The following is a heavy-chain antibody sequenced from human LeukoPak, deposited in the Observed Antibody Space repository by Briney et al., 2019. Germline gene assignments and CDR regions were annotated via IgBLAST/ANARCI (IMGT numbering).Heavy chain of an antibody. Sequence: SETLSLTCTVSGGSISSGGYYWSWIRQHPGKGLEWIGYIYYIGSTYYNPSLKSRITIPVDTSKNQFSLKLSSVTAADTAVYYCARDLGRTYFDYWGQGTLVTVSS. D-gene: IGHD1-1*01. CDR2: IYYIGST. CDR3: ARDLGRTYFDY. CDR1: GGSISSGGYY. J-gene: IGHJ4*02. V-gene: IGHV4-31*03.